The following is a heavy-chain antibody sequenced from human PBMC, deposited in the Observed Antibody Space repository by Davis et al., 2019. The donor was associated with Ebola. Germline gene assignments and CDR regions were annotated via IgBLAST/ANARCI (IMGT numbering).Heavy chain of an antibody. Sequence: GSLRLSCTVSGGSISSYYWSWIRQPPGKGLEWIGYIYYSGSTNYNPSLKSRVTISVDTSKNQFSLKLNSVTAADTAVYFCARGRTGSDHPRLDSWGQGTLVTVSS. CDR1: GGSISSYY. CDR2: IYYSGST. CDR3: ARGRTGSDHPRLDS. V-gene: IGHV4-59*12. D-gene: IGHD7-27*01. J-gene: IGHJ4*02.